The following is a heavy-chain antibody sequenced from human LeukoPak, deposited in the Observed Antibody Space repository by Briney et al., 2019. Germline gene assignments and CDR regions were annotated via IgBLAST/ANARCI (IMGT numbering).Heavy chain of an antibody. CDR1: GFTFSSYA. V-gene: IGHV3-30-3*01. Sequence: PGGSLRLACAASGFTFSSYAMHWGRQAPGKGLEWVGVISYDGSNKYYTDSVKGRFTISRDNSKNTLYLQMNSLRAEDTAVYYCARGPDIVVVVAAFDYWGQGTLVTVSS. CDR2: ISYDGSNK. D-gene: IGHD2-15*01. CDR3: ARGPDIVVVVAAFDY. J-gene: IGHJ4*02.